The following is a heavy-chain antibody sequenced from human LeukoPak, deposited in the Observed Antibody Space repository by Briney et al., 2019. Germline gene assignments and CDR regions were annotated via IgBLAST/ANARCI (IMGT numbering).Heavy chain of an antibody. CDR3: AKDPQMIVVVGYFDY. J-gene: IGHJ4*02. CDR1: GFTFSSYA. Sequence: GGSLRLSCAASGFTFSSYAMHWVRQAPGKGLEWVAVISYDGSNKYNADSVKGRFTISRDNSKNTLYLQMNSLRGADTAVYYCAKDPQMIVVVGYFDYWGQGTLVTVSS. D-gene: IGHD3-22*01. CDR2: ISYDGSNK. V-gene: IGHV3-30-3*01.